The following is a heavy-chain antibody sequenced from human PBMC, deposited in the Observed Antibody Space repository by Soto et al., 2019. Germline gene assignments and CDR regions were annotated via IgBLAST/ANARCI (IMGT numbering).Heavy chain of an antibody. CDR2: IKQDGRER. Sequence: PGGSLRLSCAASGFSFSSYWMTWVRQAPGKGLEWVANIKQDGRERYYVASVKGRFTISRDNGKNLLFLQMDSLTPDDTAVYYCEGDGVRNGAYNGWLDPWGQGTLVTVSS. J-gene: IGHJ5*02. CDR3: EGDGVRNGAYNGWLDP. V-gene: IGHV3-7*03. D-gene: IGHD3-16*01. CDR1: GFSFSSYW.